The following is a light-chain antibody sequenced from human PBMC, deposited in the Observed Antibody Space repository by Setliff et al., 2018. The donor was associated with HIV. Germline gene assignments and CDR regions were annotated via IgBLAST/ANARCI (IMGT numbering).Light chain of an antibody. CDR1: SSDVGSYDL. CDR2: EVS. J-gene: IGLJ1*01. Sequence: QSALTQPASVSGSPGQSITISCTGTSSDVGSYDLVSWYQQHPGKAPKVMIYEVSKRPSGVSNRFSGSKSGNTASLTISGLQAEDEADYYCCSYTGTSTFVFGIGTKV. CDR3: CSYTGTSTFV. V-gene: IGLV2-23*02.